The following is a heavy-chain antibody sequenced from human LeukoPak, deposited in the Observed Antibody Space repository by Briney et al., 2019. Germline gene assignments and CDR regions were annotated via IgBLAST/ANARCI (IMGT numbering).Heavy chain of an antibody. J-gene: IGHJ4*02. Sequence: SETLSLTCTVSGGSISSYYWSWTRQPPGKGLEWIGYTYYSGSTNYNPSLKSRVTISVDTSKNQFSLKLSSVTAADTAVYYCARVGRYSSSWYDYWGQGTLVTVSS. D-gene: IGHD6-13*01. CDR3: ARVGRYSSSWYDY. CDR2: TYYSGST. CDR1: GGSISSYY. V-gene: IGHV4-59*01.